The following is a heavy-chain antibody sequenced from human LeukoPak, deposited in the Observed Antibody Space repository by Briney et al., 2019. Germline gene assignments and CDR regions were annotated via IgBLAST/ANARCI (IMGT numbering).Heavy chain of an antibody. Sequence: GGSLRLSCAASGFTFSSYEMNWVRQAPGKGLEWVSYISSSGSTIYYADSVKGRFTISRDNSKNTLYLQMNSLRAEDTAIYYCAKDYYYDSSGRTTVFDYWGQGTLVTVSS. V-gene: IGHV3-48*03. J-gene: IGHJ4*02. CDR1: GFTFSSYE. CDR3: AKDYYYDSSGRTTVFDY. D-gene: IGHD3-22*01. CDR2: ISSSGSTI.